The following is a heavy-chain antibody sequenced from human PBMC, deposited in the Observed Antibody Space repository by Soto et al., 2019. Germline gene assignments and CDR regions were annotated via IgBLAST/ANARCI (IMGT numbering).Heavy chain of an antibody. J-gene: IGHJ4*02. D-gene: IGHD3-22*01. Sequence: GESLKISCKGSGYSFTSYWISWVRQMPGKGLEWIVRIDPSDSYTNYSPSFQGHVTISADKSISTAYLQWSSLKASDTAMYYCARLDSSGYYFDYWGQGTLVTVSS. V-gene: IGHV5-10-1*01. CDR1: GYSFTSYW. CDR3: ARLDSSGYYFDY. CDR2: IDPSDSYT.